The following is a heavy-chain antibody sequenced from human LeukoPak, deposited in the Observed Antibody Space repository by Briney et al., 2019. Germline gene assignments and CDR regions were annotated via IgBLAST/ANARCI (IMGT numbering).Heavy chain of an antibody. J-gene: IGHJ4*02. D-gene: IGHD2-8*02. V-gene: IGHV4-59*08. CDR1: GGSISSYY. Sequence: SETLSLTCTVSGGSISSYYWSWIRQPPGKGLEWIAYISDIGSINYNPSLKSRVTISLDTSKNQFSLKLSSVTAADTAVYYCAGHHPRNTVDFWGQGTLVTVSP. CDR2: ISDIGSI. CDR3: AGHHPRNTVDF.